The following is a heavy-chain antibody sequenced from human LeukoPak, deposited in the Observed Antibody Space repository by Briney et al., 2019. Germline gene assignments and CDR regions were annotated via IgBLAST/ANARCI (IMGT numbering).Heavy chain of an antibody. V-gene: IGHV4-39*07. CDR1: GGSISSSSYY. D-gene: IGHD3-3*01. Sequence: PSETLSLACTVSGGSISSSSYYWGWIRQPPGKGLEWIGSIYYSGSTYYNPSLKSRVTISVDTSKNQFSLKLSSVTAADTAVYYCARDQEIRYYDFWRAGGWFDPWGQGTLVTVSS. CDR3: ARDQEIRYYDFWRAGGWFDP. CDR2: IYYSGST. J-gene: IGHJ5*02.